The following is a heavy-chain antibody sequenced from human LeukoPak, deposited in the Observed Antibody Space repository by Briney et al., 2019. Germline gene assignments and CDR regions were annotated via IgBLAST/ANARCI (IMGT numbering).Heavy chain of an antibody. V-gene: IGHV1-69*02. CDR1: AGTFTSYT. CDR2: IILILGLA. CDR3: ARGSSGRGIYSYGYNY. D-gene: IGHD5-18*01. Sequence: SVKVSCKASAGTFTSYTISWVRPAPAPGLEWMGRIILILGLANYAQKLQARVTITADKSTSKTYMDLSILRPAATAVYYGARGSSGRGIYSYGYNYWGQGTLVTV. J-gene: IGHJ4*02.